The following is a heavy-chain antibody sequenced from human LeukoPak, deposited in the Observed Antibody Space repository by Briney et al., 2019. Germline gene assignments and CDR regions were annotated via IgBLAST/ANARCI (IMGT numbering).Heavy chain of an antibody. D-gene: IGHD3-22*01. CDR3: AKDLGGLDSSGYYYFDY. J-gene: IGHJ4*02. V-gene: IGHV3-23*01. Sequence: PPGGSLRLSCAAAGFTVSTSAMSWVRQAPGKGLEWVSGISGSGGGTYYADSVKGRFSISRDISKNTLYLQMNSLRAEDTAIHYCAKDLGGLDSSGYYYFDYWGQGTLVTVSS. CDR1: GFTVSTSA. CDR2: ISGSGGGT.